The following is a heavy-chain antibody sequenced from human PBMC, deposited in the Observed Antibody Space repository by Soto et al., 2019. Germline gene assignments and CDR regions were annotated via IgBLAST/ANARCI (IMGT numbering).Heavy chain of an antibody. CDR2: INPSGGST. J-gene: IGHJ6*02. CDR3: AKDNSYYAMDV. Sequence: ASVKVSCKASGYTSTNNYMHWVRQAPGQGPEWMGMINPSGGSTNYAQKFQGRVTMTRDTSTSTVYMELSSLRSDDTAVYYCAKDNSYYAMDVWGQGTTVT. CDR1: GYTSTNNY. V-gene: IGHV1-46*01.